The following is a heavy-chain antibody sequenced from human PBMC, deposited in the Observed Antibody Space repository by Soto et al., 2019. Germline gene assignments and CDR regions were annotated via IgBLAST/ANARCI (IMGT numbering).Heavy chain of an antibody. Sequence: GGSLRLSCAASGFTFSSYAMHWVRQAPGKGLEWVAVISYDGSNKYYADSVKGRFTISRDNSKNTLYLQMNSRRAEDTAVYYCARQRREYSSSSDAFDIWGQGTMVTVSS. CDR3: ARQRREYSSSSDAFDI. J-gene: IGHJ3*02. D-gene: IGHD6-6*01. CDR1: GFTFSSYA. V-gene: IGHV3-30-3*01. CDR2: ISYDGSNK.